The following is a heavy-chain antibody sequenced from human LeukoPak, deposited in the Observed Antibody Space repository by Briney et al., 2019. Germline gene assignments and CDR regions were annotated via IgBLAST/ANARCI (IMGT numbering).Heavy chain of an antibody. Sequence: GGSLRLSCAASGFTFSTYWMSWVRQAPGKGLEWVANIKQDSSEKYYVGSVKGRFTVSRDNAKNSLYLQMNSLRAEDTAVYYCAKEGIAAAGTVTYFDYWGQGTLVTVSS. J-gene: IGHJ4*02. CDR2: IKQDSSEK. CDR1: GFTFSTYW. CDR3: AKEGIAAAGTVTYFDY. D-gene: IGHD6-13*01. V-gene: IGHV3-7*01.